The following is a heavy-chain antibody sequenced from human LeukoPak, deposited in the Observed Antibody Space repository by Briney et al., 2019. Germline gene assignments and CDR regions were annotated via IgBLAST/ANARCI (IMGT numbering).Heavy chain of an antibody. J-gene: IGHJ1*01. D-gene: IGHD3-22*01. V-gene: IGHV1-2*02. Sequence: ASVKVSCKASGYTFTGYYMHWVRQAPGQGLEWMGWINPNSGGTNYAQKFQGRVTMTRDTSISTAYMELSRLGSDDTAVYYCARERHYYDSSGYYGAEYFQHWGQGTLVTVSS. CDR3: ARERHYYDSSGYYGAEYFQH. CDR2: INPNSGGT. CDR1: GYTFTGYY.